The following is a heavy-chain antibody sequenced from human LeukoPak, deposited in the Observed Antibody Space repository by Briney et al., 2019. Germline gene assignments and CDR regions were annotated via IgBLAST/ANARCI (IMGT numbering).Heavy chain of an antibody. CDR1: GFTFSDYT. J-gene: IGHJ3*02. CDR2: ITSNGGST. D-gene: IGHD5-18*01. Sequence: GGSLRLSCSVSGFTFSDYTMYWVRQAPGKGLEYVSAITSNGGSTFHADSVKGRFTLSRDNSKNMLYLQMSSLRAEDTAVYYCVKGRGYSYGAGAFDIWGQGTRVTVSS. V-gene: IGHV3-64D*09. CDR3: VKGRGYSYGAGAFDI.